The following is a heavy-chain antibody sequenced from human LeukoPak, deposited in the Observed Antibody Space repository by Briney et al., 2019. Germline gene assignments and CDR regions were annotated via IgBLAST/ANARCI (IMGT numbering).Heavy chain of an antibody. CDR1: GGSISSYY. J-gene: IGHJ6*03. CDR3: ARVTYYDFWSGYPGYYYYYYMDV. D-gene: IGHD3-3*01. Sequence: KPSETLSLTCTVSGGSISSYYWSWIRQPPGKGLEWIGEINHSGSTNYNPSLKSRVTISVDTSKNQFSLKLSSVTAADTAVYYCARVTYYDFWSGYPGYYYYYYMDVWGKGTTVTVSS. V-gene: IGHV4-34*01. CDR2: INHSGST.